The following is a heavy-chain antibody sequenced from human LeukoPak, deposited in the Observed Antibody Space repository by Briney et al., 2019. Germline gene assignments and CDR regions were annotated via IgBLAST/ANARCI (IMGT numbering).Heavy chain of an antibody. CDR2: IIPILGIA. CDR3: ATGGIYSLLDY. Sequence: GASVKVSCKASGGTFSSYAISWVRQAPGQGLEWMGRIIPILGIANYAQKFQGRVTITADKSTSTAYMELSSLRSEDTAVYYCATGGIYSLLDYWGQGTLVTVSS. CDR1: GGTFSSYA. D-gene: IGHD1-26*01. J-gene: IGHJ4*02. V-gene: IGHV1-69*04.